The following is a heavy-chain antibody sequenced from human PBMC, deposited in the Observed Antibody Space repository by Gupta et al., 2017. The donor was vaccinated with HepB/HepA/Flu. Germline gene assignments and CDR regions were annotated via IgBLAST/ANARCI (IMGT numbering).Heavy chain of an antibody. CDR1: GFTFDDYA. V-gene: IGHV3-43*02. J-gene: IGHJ3*02. CDR3: AKDIANDILTGYYGFDAFDI. D-gene: IGHD3-9*01. CDR2: ISGDGGST. Sequence: EVQLVESGGGVVQPGGSLRLSCAASGFTFDDYAMHWVRQAPGKGLEWVSLISGDGGSTYYADSVKGRFTISRDNSKNSLYLQMNSLRTEDTALYYCAKDIANDILTGYYGFDAFDIWGQGTMVTVSS.